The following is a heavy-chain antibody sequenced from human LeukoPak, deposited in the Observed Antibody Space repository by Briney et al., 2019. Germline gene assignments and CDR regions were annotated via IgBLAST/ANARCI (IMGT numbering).Heavy chain of an antibody. CDR3: ARHDNGEYRGYGRYYYYYMDV. CDR1: GGSINNNY. D-gene: IGHD5-18*01. V-gene: IGHV4-34*01. J-gene: IGHJ6*03. Sequence: ASETLSLTCTVSGGSINNNYWTWIRQPPGKGLEWIGEINHSGSTNYNPSLKSRVTISVDTSKNQFSLKLSSVTAADTAVYYCARHDNGEYRGYGRYYYYYMDVWGKGTTVTVSS. CDR2: INHSGST.